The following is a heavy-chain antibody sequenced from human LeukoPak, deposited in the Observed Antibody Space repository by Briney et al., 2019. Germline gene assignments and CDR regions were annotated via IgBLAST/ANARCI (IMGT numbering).Heavy chain of an antibody. J-gene: IGHJ3*02. CDR2: IYYSGST. CDR1: GGSISSGGYY. V-gene: IGHV4-31*03. CDR3: ARDGASTALADI. Sequence: SETLSLTCTVSGGSISSGGYYWRWIRQHPGKGLEWIGYIYYSGSTYYNPSLKSRVTISVDTSKNQFSLKLSSVTAADTAVYYCARDGASTALADIWGQGTMVTVSS. D-gene: IGHD1-26*01.